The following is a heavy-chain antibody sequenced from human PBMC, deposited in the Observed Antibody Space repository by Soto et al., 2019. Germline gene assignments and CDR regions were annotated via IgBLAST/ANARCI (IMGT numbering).Heavy chain of an antibody. J-gene: IGHJ4*02. Sequence: PSETLSLTCAVSGGSISSGGYSWSWIRQPPGKVLEWIGYIYHSGSTYYNPSLKSRVTIXVXXSXNXFXLXXXSVTXADTALYYCARGYSYGYYFDYWGQGTLVTVSS. CDR1: GGSISSGGYS. D-gene: IGHD5-18*01. CDR2: IYHSGST. V-gene: IGHV4-30-2*01. CDR3: ARGYSYGYYFDY.